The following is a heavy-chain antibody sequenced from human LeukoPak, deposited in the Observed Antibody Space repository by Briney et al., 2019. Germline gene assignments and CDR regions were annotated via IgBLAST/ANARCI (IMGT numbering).Heavy chain of an antibody. J-gene: IGHJ3*02. CDR2: ISYDGSNK. Sequence: GGSLRLSCAASGFTFSSYAMHWVRQAPGKGLEWVAVISYDGSNKYYADSVKGRFTISRDNSKNTLYLQMNSLRAEDTAVYYCAKVGSSSWYDAFDIWGQGTMVTVSS. V-gene: IGHV3-30-3*01. CDR3: AKVGSSSWYDAFDI. CDR1: GFTFSSYA. D-gene: IGHD6-13*01.